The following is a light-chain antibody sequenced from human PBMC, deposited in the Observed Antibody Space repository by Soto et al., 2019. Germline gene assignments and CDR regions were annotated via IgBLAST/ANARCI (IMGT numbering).Light chain of an antibody. CDR1: SSDVGDYNY. CDR2: DVS. J-gene: IGLJ1*01. Sequence: QSALTQPASVSGSPGQSITISCTGTSSDVGDYNYVSWYQQHPGKAPKLMIYDVSSRPSGVSNRFSGSKSGNTASLTISGIQAEDEADYYCKSYTSTSTPYVFGTGTKLTVL. V-gene: IGLV2-14*01. CDR3: KSYTSTSTPYV.